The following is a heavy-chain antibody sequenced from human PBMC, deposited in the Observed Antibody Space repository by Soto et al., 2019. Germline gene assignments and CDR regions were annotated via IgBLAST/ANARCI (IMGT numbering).Heavy chain of an antibody. V-gene: IGHV1-69*06. CDR2: TIPVFNTA. J-gene: IGHJ3*02. D-gene: IGHD3-10*01. CDR1: GGTLSDHG. CDR3: ARGVYGSGNYYTGPSAFDI. Sequence: QVQLEQSGAEVKKPGSSVKISCKASGGTLSDHGVSWLRQAPGQGLEWVGGTIPVFNTANYAPKFQGRVTIAADKSTHIADMELGRLRSDDTAFYYCARGVYGSGNYYTGPSAFDIWGQGTLVIVSS.